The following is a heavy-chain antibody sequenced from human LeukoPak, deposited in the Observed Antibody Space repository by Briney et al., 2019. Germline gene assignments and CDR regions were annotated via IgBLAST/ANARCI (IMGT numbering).Heavy chain of an antibody. V-gene: IGHV3-7*05. Sequence: GGSLRLSCAASGFTFSGYWMSWVRQAPGKGLEWVANIKEDGSEKYYVDSVKGRLTISRDNAKNSLYLQMNSLRAEDTAMYYCAKIGYNYAYDYLGQGPLVTVSS. CDR1: GFTFSGYW. CDR2: IKEDGSEK. CDR3: AKIGYNYAYDY. J-gene: IGHJ4*02. D-gene: IGHD5-18*01.